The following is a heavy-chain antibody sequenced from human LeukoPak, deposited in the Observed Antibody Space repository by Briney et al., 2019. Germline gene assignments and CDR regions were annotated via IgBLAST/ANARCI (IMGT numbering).Heavy chain of an antibody. CDR2: IYYSGGT. Sequence: SETLSLTCTVSGGSISSGDYYWSWIRQPPGKGLEWIGYIYYSGGTYYNPSLKSRVTISVDTSKNQFSLKLSSVTAADTAVYYCARAVVVVAATNWFDPWGQGTLVTVSS. V-gene: IGHV4-30-4*01. J-gene: IGHJ5*02. CDR1: GGSISSGDYY. CDR3: ARAVVVVAATNWFDP. D-gene: IGHD2-15*01.